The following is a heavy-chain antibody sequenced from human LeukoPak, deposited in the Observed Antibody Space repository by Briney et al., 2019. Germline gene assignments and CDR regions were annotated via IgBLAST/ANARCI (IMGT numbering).Heavy chain of an antibody. CDR3: ARGATAYFDY. Sequence: SQTLSLTCAISGDSVSSNSAAWSWVRQSPSRGLEWLGRTYYRSKWYYDYAASVKSRITINPDTSKNQFSLHLNSVTPEDTAVYYCARGATAYFDYWGQGTLVTVSS. V-gene: IGHV6-1*01. CDR1: GDSVSSNSAA. J-gene: IGHJ4*02. D-gene: IGHD4-17*01. CDR2: TYYRSKWYY.